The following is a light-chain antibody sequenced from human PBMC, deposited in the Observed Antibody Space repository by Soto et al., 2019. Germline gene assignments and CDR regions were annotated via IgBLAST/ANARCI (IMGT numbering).Light chain of an antibody. CDR2: DTS. Sequence: EIVLTQSPATLSLSPGERATLSCRASQSVENYLAWFQQKRGQAPRLLIYDTSNRAAGIPDRFSGSGSGTDFTLTISSLGPEDFAVYYCHQRYIWPPLTFGGGTKVEIK. CDR3: HQRYIWPPLT. CDR1: QSVENY. V-gene: IGKV3-11*01. J-gene: IGKJ4*01.